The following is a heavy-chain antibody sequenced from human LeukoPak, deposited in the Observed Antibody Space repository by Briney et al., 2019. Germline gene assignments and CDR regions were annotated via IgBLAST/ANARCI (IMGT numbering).Heavy chain of an antibody. Sequence: GGSLRLSCAASGFTFSSYAMSWVRQAPRKGLEWVSAISGSGGSTYYADSVKGRFTISRDNSKNTLYLQMNSLRAEDTAVYYCAKDRYCSGGSCYGGFDYWGQGTLVTVSS. J-gene: IGHJ4*02. V-gene: IGHV3-23*01. D-gene: IGHD2-15*01. CDR3: AKDRYCSGGSCYGGFDY. CDR2: ISGSGGST. CDR1: GFTFSSYA.